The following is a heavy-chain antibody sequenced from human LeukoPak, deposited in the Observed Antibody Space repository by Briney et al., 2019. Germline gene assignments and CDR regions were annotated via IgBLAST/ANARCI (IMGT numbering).Heavy chain of an antibody. CDR2: IYYSGSN. CDR3: ARDQGGYGSGMDV. V-gene: IGHV4-59*01. D-gene: IGHD5-12*01. CDR1: GGSISSYY. J-gene: IGHJ6*02. Sequence: SETLSLTCTVSGGSISSYYWSWLRQPPGKGLEWIGYIYYSGSNNYNPSLKSRVSISIDTSKNQFSLKLSSVTAADTAVYYCARDQGGYGSGMDVWGQGTTVTVS.